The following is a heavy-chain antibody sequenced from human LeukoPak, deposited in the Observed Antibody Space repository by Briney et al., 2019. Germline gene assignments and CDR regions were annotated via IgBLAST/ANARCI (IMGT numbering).Heavy chain of an antibody. CDR3: ARVWLQSFDY. V-gene: IGHV1-46*01. J-gene: IGHJ4*02. CDR1: GYTFSSYY. Sequence: ASVKVSCKASGYTFSSYYMHWVRQAPGQGLEWMGVINPSGGRTSYAQQFQGRVTMTRDTSTSTVYMELSSLRSEDTAVYYCARVWLQSFDYWGQGTLVTVSS. D-gene: IGHD5-24*01. CDR2: INPSGGRT.